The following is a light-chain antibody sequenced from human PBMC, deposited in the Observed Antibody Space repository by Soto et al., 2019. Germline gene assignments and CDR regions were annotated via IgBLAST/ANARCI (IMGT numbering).Light chain of an antibody. CDR1: QSVSSN. Sequence: EIVMTQSPATLSVSPGERATLSCRASQSVSSNLAWYQQKPGQAPRLLIYGASTRATGVPARFSGSGSGTAFTSTISSLQSEHFAGYYCQQYNNWPPCTFGQGTKVEI. V-gene: IGKV3-15*01. CDR2: GAS. CDR3: QQYNNWPPCT. J-gene: IGKJ1*01.